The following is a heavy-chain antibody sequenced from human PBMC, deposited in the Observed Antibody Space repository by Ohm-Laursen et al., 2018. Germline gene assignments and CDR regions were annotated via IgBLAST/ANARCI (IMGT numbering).Heavy chain of an antibody. J-gene: IGHJ4*02. D-gene: IGHD4-17*01. CDR2: IYYDGLNK. CDR1: GFTFSSYG. CDR3: ARSHVHDFGDYLDF. V-gene: IGHV3-33*01. Sequence: SLRLSCSASGFTFSSYGTHWARQAPGKGLEWVAIIYYDGLNKYYADSVKGRFTISRDNSNNTLYLQMDSLRAEDTAVYYCARSHVHDFGDYLDFWGQGTLVTVSS.